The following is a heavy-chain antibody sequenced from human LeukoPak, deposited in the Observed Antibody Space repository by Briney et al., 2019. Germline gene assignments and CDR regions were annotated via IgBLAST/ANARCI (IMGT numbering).Heavy chain of an antibody. V-gene: IGHV1-69*04. D-gene: IGHD3-22*01. Sequence: GASVKVSCKASGGTFSSYAISWVRQAPGQGLEWMGRIIPILGIANYAQKFQGRVTITADKSTSTAYMELSSLRSEDTAVYYCVRGAGDSRGNWFDPWGQGTLVTVSS. J-gene: IGHJ5*02. CDR1: GGTFSSYA. CDR3: VRGAGDSRGNWFDP. CDR2: IIPILGIA.